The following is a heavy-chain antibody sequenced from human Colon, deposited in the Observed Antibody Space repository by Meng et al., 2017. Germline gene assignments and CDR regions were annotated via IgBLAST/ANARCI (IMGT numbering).Heavy chain of an antibody. CDR1: GGSISSYY. D-gene: IGHD6-19*01. Sequence: QGQLQESGPGLVKPSETLSLTCTVSGGSISSYYWSWIRQPPGKGLEWIGYIYYSGSTNYNPSLKSRVTISVDTSKNQFSLKLSSVTAADTAVYYCARHGGWHFDYWGQGTLVTVSS. V-gene: IGHV4-59*01. CDR2: IYYSGST. CDR3: ARHGGWHFDY. J-gene: IGHJ4*02.